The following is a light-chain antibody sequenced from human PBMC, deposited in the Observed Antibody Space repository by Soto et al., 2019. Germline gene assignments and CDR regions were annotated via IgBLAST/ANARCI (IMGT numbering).Light chain of an antibody. CDR3: QQYRTSPPLT. Sequence: EIVLTQSPGTLSLSPGERATLSCRASQSVSSNYLAWYQQKPGQAPRLLIYGASSRATGIPDRFSGSGSATDFTLTISRLEPEDFAVYYCQQYRTSPPLTFGGGTKVEIK. J-gene: IGKJ4*01. CDR2: GAS. CDR1: QSVSSNY. V-gene: IGKV3-20*01.